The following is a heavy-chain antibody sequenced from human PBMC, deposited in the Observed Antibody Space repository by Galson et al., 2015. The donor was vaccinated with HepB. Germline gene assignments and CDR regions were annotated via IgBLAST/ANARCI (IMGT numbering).Heavy chain of an antibody. Sequence: SLRLSCAASGFTFSSYSMNWVRQAPGKGLEWASYISSSSSTIYYADSVKGRFTISRDNAKNSLYLQMNSLRAEDTAVYYCASPTSRAYYYGSGSYYNVSFYYYGMDVWGQGTTVTVSS. CDR2: ISSSSSTI. J-gene: IGHJ6*02. V-gene: IGHV3-48*04. CDR1: GFTFSSYS. D-gene: IGHD3-10*01. CDR3: ASPTSRAYYYGSGSYYNVSFYYYGMDV.